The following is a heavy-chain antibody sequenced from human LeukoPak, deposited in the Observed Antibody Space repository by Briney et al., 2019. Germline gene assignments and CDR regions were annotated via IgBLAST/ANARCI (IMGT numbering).Heavy chain of an antibody. Sequence: PGGSLRLSCAASGFTFSSYWMSWVRQAPGKGLEWVANIKQDGSEKYYVDSVKGRFTISRDNAKNSLYLQMNSPRAKDTAVYYCARDPSVTVTNAFDIWGQGTMVTVSS. D-gene: IGHD4-11*01. CDR1: GFTFSSYW. CDR3: ARDPSVTVTNAFDI. V-gene: IGHV3-7*01. J-gene: IGHJ3*02. CDR2: IKQDGSEK.